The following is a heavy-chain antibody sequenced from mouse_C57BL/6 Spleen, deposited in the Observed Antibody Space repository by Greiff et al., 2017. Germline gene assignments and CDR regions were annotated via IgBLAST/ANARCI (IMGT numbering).Heavy chain of an antibody. CDR1: GYTFTSYW. V-gene: IGHV1-52*01. CDR2: IDPSDSET. Sequence: QVQLQQPGAELVRPGSSVKLSCKASGYTFTSYWMHWVKQRPIQGLEWIGNIDPSDSETHYNQKFKDKATLTVDKSSSTAYMQLSSLTSEDSAVYYGARYYYGSRGYAMDYWGQGTSVTVSS. D-gene: IGHD1-1*01. J-gene: IGHJ4*01. CDR3: ARYYYGSRGYAMDY.